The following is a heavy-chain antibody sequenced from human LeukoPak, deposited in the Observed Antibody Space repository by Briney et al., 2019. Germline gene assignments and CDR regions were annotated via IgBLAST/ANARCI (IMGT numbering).Heavy chain of an antibody. J-gene: IGHJ6*03. CDR3: AKNIAAADSSGYYYYYMDV. CDR2: ISGSGDST. V-gene: IGHV3-23*01. D-gene: IGHD6-13*01. Sequence: PGGSLRLSCAASGFAFNNYVMTWVRQAPGKGLDWFSAISGSGDSTYYADSVKGRFTISRGNSKNTLYLQMNSLRAEDTAVYYCAKNIAAADSSGYYYYYMDVWGKGTTVTVSS. CDR1: GFAFNNYV.